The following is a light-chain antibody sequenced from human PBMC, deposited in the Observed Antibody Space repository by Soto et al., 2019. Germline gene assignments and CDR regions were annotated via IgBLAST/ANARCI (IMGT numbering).Light chain of an antibody. CDR1: QSLAFIDGNTY. CDR2: KVS. V-gene: IGKV2-30*01. J-gene: IGKJ2*01. CDR3: MQGTHWPPT. Sequence: DVVMTQSPLSLPVTLGQPASISCRSSQSLAFIDGNTYLNWFQQRPGQSPRRLIYKVSDRDSGVPDRFSGSGSGTDFTLKISRVAAEDVGIYYCMQGTHWPPTFGQGTKLELK.